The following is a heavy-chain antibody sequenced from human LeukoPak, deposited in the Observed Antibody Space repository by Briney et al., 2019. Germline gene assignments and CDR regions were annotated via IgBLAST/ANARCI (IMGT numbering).Heavy chain of an antibody. CDR1: GGSINSGSYF. J-gene: IGHJ4*02. Sequence: SQTLSLTCTVSGGSINSGSYFWSWIRQPAGKGLEWIGRIYTSGRTNYNPSLKSRVTISLDTSKNQFSLKLSSVTAADTAVYYCARAGLNGDVDYWGQGTLVTVSS. V-gene: IGHV4-61*02. CDR2: IYTSGRT. CDR3: ARAGLNGDVDY. D-gene: IGHD4-17*01.